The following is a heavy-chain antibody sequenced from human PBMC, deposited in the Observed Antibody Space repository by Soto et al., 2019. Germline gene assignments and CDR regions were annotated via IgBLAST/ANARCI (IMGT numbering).Heavy chain of an antibody. Sequence: SETQSLTCAVYGGSFSGYCWSWIRKQPGKGLEWIGEINHSGSTNYNPSLKSRVTISVDTSRNQFSLKLSSVTAADTAVYYCARGGYYGSGSYYNYYYFDYWGQGTLVTVSS. CDR3: ARGGYYGSGSYYNYYYFDY. CDR1: GGSFSGYC. J-gene: IGHJ4*02. V-gene: IGHV4-34*01. D-gene: IGHD3-10*01. CDR2: INHSGST.